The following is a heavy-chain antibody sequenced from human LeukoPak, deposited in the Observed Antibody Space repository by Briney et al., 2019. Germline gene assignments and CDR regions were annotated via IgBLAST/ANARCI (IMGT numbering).Heavy chain of an antibody. V-gene: IGHV3-74*01. Sequence: PGGSLRLSCAASGFTFSSYWMHWVRQAPEKGLVWVSRINSDGSSTSYADSVKGRFTISRDNAKNTLYLQMNSLRAEDTAVYYCASSGGSYYYYYMDVWGKGTTVTVSS. D-gene: IGHD3-16*01. CDR1: GFTFSSYW. J-gene: IGHJ6*03. CDR2: INSDGSST. CDR3: ASSGGSYYYYYMDV.